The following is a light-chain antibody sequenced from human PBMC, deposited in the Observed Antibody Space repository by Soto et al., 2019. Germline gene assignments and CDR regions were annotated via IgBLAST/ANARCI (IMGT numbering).Light chain of an antibody. CDR1: QTVSSTY. J-gene: IGKJ1*01. Sequence: LSSAPLSLCSGDTGTVSCRASQTVSSTYLAWYQHKPGQAPRLLIYGASSRATGIPDRFSGSGSGTDFSLTIRRLEPDDFAVYYCQTSGNFWPFGQGTKVDI. CDR2: GAS. V-gene: IGKV3-20*01. CDR3: QTSGNFWP.